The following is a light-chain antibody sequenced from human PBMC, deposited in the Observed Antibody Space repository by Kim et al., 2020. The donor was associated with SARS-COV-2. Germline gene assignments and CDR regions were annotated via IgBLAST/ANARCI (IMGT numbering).Light chain of an antibody. CDR3: QQYDTLPWT. J-gene: IGKJ1*01. Sequence: DIQMTQSPSSLSASVGDRVTITCQASQDISDYLNWYQQKPGKAPKPLIYDASNLETGVPSRFSGSGSGTDFTFTISSLQPEDIATYYCQQYDTLPWTFGQGTKVDIK. CDR1: QDISDY. CDR2: DAS. V-gene: IGKV1-33*01.